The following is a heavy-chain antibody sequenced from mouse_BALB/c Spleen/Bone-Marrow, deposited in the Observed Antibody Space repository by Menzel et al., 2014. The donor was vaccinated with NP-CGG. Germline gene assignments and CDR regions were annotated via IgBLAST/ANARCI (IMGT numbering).Heavy chain of an antibody. CDR1: GYTFTDYA. V-gene: IGHV1-67*01. J-gene: IGHJ3*01. Sequence: QVQLQQSGPELVRPGVSAKISCMGSGYTFTDYAMHWVKQSHAKSLEWIGVISTYSGNTNYNQKFKGKATMTVDKSSSTAYMELARLTSEDSAIYYCARSGYGYDWFAYWGQGTLVTVSA. CDR3: ARSGYGYDWFAY. CDR2: ISTYSGNT. D-gene: IGHD2-2*01.